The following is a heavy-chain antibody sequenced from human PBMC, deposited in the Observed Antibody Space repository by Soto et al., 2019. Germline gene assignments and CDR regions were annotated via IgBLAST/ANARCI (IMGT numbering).Heavy chain of an antibody. CDR1: GGSFSGYY. J-gene: IGHJ4*02. CDR3: ARSKGHYDFCSGHGPGFSFDY. D-gene: IGHD3-3*01. V-gene: IGHV4-34*01. CDR2: INHSGST. Sequence: SETLSLTCAVYGGSFSGYYWSWIRQPPGKGLEWIGEINHSGSTNYNPSLKSRVTISVDTSRNQFSLKLSSVTAADTAVYSCARSKGHYDFCSGHGPGFSFDYWGQGTLVTVSS.